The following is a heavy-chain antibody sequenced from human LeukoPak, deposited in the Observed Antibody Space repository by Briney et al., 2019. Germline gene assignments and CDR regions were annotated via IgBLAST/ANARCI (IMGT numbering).Heavy chain of an antibody. CDR1: GFTFSSYG. CDR2: FSSSGNT. D-gene: IGHD2-2*01. V-gene: IGHV3-23*01. Sequence: GGSLRLSCAASGFTFSSYGMSWVRQAPGKGLEWVSGFSSSGNTYYADSVKGRFTISRDNSKNTLYLQMNTLRVDDTAVYYCARWNGYAAYWGQGTLVTVSS. J-gene: IGHJ4*02. CDR3: ARWNGYAAY.